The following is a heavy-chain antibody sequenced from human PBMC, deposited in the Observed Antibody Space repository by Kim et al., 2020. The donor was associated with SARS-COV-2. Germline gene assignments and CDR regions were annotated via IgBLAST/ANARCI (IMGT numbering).Heavy chain of an antibody. Sequence: GVSLRLSCAASGFTFSDYYMSWIRQAPGKGLEWFSYISSSSSYTNYADSVKGRFTISRNNAKNSLYLQMNSLRAEDPAVSYCARVREGGSSWYYFDYRG. CDR2: ISSSSSYT. J-gene: IGHJ4*01. CDR3: ARVREGGSSWYYFDY. CDR1: GFTFSDYY. D-gene: IGHD6-13*01. V-gene: IGHV3-11*05.